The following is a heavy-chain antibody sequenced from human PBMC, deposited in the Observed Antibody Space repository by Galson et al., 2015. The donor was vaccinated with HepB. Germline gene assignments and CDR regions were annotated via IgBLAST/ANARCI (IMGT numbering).Heavy chain of an antibody. CDR1: GFSFSDHY. CDR3: ARVGPPSYSSSDY. J-gene: IGHJ4*02. CDR2: VRREDNGYST. D-gene: IGHD6-19*01. Sequence: SLRLSCAASGFSFSDHYMDWVRQAPGKGLEWVGRVRREDNGYSTEYAASVKGRFIVSRDDSTKSIYLQMNGLKTEDTALYYCARVGPPSYSSSDYWGQGTLVTVSS. V-gene: IGHV3-72*01.